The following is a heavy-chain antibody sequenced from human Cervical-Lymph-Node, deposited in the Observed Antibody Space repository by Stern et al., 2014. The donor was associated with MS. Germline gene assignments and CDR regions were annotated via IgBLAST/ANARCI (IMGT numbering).Heavy chain of an antibody. D-gene: IGHD1-26*01. J-gene: IGHJ5*01. CDR1: GGSVSSKY. V-gene: IGHV4-59*02. Sequence: QLQLQESGPGLVKPSETVSLTCAVSGGSVSSKYWNWIRQPPGKGLEWIGYIYSDGSTNYNPSLKSRVVISLDPSTNQFSLSLTSVTAADTAVYYCARVTGRGTRQNWFDSWGQGTLVTVSS. CDR2: IYSDGST. CDR3: ARVTGRGTRQNWFDS.